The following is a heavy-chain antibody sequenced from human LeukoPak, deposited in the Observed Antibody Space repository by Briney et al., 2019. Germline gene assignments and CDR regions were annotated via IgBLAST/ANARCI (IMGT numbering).Heavy chain of an antibody. CDR1: GYTFTSYG. Sequence: ASVKVSCKACGYTFTSYGISWVRQAPGQGLEWMGWISAYNGNTNYAQKLQGRVTMTTDTSTGTAYMELRSLGSDDTAVYYCARVEAHSSGWYDVSDYYMDVWGKGTTVTVSS. D-gene: IGHD6-19*01. V-gene: IGHV1-18*01. CDR2: ISAYNGNT. J-gene: IGHJ6*03. CDR3: ARVEAHSSGWYDVSDYYMDV.